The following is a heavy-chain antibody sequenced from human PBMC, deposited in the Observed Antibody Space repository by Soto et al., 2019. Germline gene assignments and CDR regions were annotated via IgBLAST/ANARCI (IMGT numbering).Heavy chain of an antibody. D-gene: IGHD1-1*01. V-gene: IGHV4-4*02. CDR1: GGSVRAPDW. CDR2: VHISGHS. Sequence: KPSETLSLTCTLSGGSVRAPDWWNWVRQSPDKGLEWIAEVHISGHSNYNPSLRSRVSVSIDSSKNQFYLNLNSVTAADTAIYYCARVRQGCSANNCYFDPWGQGTLVTVSS. J-gene: IGHJ5*01. CDR3: ARVRQGCSANNCYFDP.